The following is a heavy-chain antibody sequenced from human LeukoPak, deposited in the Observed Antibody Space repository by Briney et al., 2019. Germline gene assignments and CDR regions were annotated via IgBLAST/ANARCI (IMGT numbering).Heavy chain of an antibody. CDR3: TRDSTRWLQFRVDY. D-gene: IGHD5-24*01. CDR2: IRSKAYGGTT. Sequence: GGSLRLSCTASGFTFGDHAMSWFRQAPGKGLEWVGFIRSKAYGGTTEYAASVKGRFTISRDDSKSIAYLQMNSLKTEDTAVYYCTRDSTRWLQFRVDYWGQGTLVTVSS. J-gene: IGHJ4*02. CDR1: GFTFGDHA. V-gene: IGHV3-49*03.